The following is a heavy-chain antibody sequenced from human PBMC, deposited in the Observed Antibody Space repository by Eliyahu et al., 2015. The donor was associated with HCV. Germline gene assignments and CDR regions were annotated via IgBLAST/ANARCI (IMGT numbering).Heavy chain of an antibody. J-gene: IGHJ6*02. CDR1: GFTFSSYA. CDR2: ISGSGGST. V-gene: IGHV3-23*01. Sequence: EVQLLESGGGLVQPGGSLRLSCXASGFTFSSYAMSWVRQAPGKGLEWVSAISGSGGSTYYADSVKGRFTISRDNSKNTLYLQMNSLRAEDTAVYYCAKDLGYYYGMDVWGQGTTVTVSS. CDR3: AKDLGYYYGMDV.